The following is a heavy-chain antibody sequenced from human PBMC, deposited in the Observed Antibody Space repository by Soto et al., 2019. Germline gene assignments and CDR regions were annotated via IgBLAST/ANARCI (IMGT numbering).Heavy chain of an antibody. D-gene: IGHD4-17*01. CDR3: AKDDDHYGDYVGAFDI. CDR1: GFTFSSYA. J-gene: IGHJ3*02. Sequence: EVQLLESGGGLVQPGGSLRLSCAASGFTFSSYAMSWVRQAPGKGLEWVSAISGSGGSTYYADSVKGRFTISRDNSKNTLYQQMNSLRAEDTAVYYCAKDDDHYGDYVGAFDIWGQGTMVTVSS. CDR2: ISGSGGST. V-gene: IGHV3-23*01.